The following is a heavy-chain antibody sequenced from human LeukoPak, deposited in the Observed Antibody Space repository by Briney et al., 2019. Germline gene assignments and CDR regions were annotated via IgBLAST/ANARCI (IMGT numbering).Heavy chain of an antibody. V-gene: IGHV1-2*02. Sequence: ASVKVSCKASGYTFTGYYMHWVRQAPGQGLEWMGWINPNSGGTNYAQKFQGRVTMTGDTSISTAYMELSRLRSDDTAVYYCARGQGNYYDSSEAFDIWGQGTMVTVSS. CDR2: INPNSGGT. CDR1: GYTFTGYY. D-gene: IGHD3-22*01. CDR3: ARGQGNYYDSSEAFDI. J-gene: IGHJ3*02.